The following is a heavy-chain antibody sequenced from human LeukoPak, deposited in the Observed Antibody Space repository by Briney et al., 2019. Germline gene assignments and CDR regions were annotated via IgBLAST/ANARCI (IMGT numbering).Heavy chain of an antibody. CDR1: GYTFTNYD. CDR3: AREGLDY. Sequence: ASVKVSCKASGYTFTNYDINWVRQATGQGLEWMGYMNRNSGNSAYAQKFQGRGTITTDASISTASMELSGLRSEDTALYYCAREGLDYWGQGTLVTVSS. CDR2: MNRNSGNS. V-gene: IGHV1-8*01. J-gene: IGHJ4*02.